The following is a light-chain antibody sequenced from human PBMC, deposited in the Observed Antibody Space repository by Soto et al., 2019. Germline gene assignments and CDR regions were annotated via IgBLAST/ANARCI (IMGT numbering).Light chain of an antibody. V-gene: IGLV2-14*01. J-gene: IGLJ1*01. Sequence: QSVLTQPASVSGSPGQRITISCTGTSNDIGGYNFVSWYQQHPGKAPKLIIYDVSDRPSGVPNRFSGSKSGNSASLAISGLQAEDEADYYCKSYASGLSGYVVGTGTKVTVL. CDR2: DVS. CDR1: SNDIGGYNF. CDR3: KSYASGLSGYV.